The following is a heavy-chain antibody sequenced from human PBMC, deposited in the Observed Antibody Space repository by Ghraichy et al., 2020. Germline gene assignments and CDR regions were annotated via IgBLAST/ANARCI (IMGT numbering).Heavy chain of an antibody. CDR1: GFTFRSYT. V-gene: IGHV3-21*01. CDR2: ISFSKSYI. J-gene: IGHJ6*02. CDR3: AREQGEYYDILTGFYQYYGMDV. D-gene: IGHD3-9*01. Sequence: GGSLRLSCAASGFTFRSYTMNWVRQAPGKGLEWVSSISFSKSYIYYADSVKGRFTISRDNAKNSLYLQMNSLRAEDTAVYYCAREQGEYYDILTGFYQYYGMDVWDQGTTVTVSS.